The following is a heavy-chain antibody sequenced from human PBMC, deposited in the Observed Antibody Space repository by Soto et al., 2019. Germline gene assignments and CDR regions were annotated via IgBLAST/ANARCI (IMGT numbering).Heavy chain of an antibody. J-gene: IGHJ4*02. V-gene: IGHV4-39*01. CDR3: ARLSYCGDDCYVIGY. Sequence: QLQLQESGPGLVKPSETLSLTCTVSDGSISSASIRSSSYYWVWIRQPPGKGREWIGSFHYSGNIYYNPSLKSRVTISVDTSKNQFSLKVTSVTVADTAVYYCARLSYCGDDCYVIGYWGQGTLVIVSS. CDR1: DGSISSASIRSSSYY. CDR2: FHYSGNI. D-gene: IGHD2-21*01.